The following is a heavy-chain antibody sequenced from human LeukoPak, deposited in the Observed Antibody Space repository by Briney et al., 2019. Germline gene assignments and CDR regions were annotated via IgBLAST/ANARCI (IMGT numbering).Heavy chain of an antibody. J-gene: IGHJ4*02. CDR1: GGSISSSSSY. CDR3: VRRLRAAAGIYYVDY. D-gene: IGHD6-13*01. Sequence: SETLSLTCTVSGGSISSSSSYWGWIRQPPGKGLEWLGSIHYSGTTYYNLSLKSRVTIFVDTSKSQLSLELSSVTAADTAVYYCVRRLRAAAGIYYVDYWGQGTLVTVSS. V-gene: IGHV4-39*01. CDR2: IHYSGTT.